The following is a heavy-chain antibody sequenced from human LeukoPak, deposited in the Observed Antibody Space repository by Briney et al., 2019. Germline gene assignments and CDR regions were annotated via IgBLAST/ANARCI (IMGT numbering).Heavy chain of an antibody. Sequence: GGSLRLSCAASGFTFSDYYMSWIRQAPGKGLEWVSYISSSGSTIYYADSVKGRFTISRDNAKNSLYQQMNSLRAEDTAVYYCARAWFYDSSGYEINYWGQGTLVTVSS. CDR1: GFTFSDYY. CDR2: ISSSGSTI. D-gene: IGHD3-22*01. V-gene: IGHV3-11*04. CDR3: ARAWFYDSSGYEINY. J-gene: IGHJ4*02.